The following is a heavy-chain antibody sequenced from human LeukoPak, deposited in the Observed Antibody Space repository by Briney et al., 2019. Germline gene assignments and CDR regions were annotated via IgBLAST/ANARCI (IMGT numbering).Heavy chain of an antibody. CDR2: IWYDGSNK. Sequence: GGSLRLSCAASGFTFSSYGMHWVRQAPGKGLEWVAVIWYDGSNKYYADSVKGRFTISRDNSKNTLYLQMNSLRAEDTAGYYCARTYDSSGYYYFDYWGQGTLVTVSS. J-gene: IGHJ4*02. CDR3: ARTYDSSGYYYFDY. V-gene: IGHV3-33*01. D-gene: IGHD3-22*01. CDR1: GFTFSSYG.